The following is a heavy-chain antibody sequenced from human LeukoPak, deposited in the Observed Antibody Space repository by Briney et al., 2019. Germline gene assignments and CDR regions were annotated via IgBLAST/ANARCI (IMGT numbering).Heavy chain of an antibody. V-gene: IGHV4-34*01. CDR1: GGSFSGYY. Sequence: SETLSLTCAVYGGSFSGYYWSWIRQPPGKGLGWIGEINHSGSTNYNPSLKSRVTISVDTSKNQFSLKLSSVTAADTAVYYCARVEVVVVILFWGQGTLVTVSS. J-gene: IGHJ4*02. CDR3: ARVEVVVVILF. CDR2: INHSGST. D-gene: IGHD3-22*01.